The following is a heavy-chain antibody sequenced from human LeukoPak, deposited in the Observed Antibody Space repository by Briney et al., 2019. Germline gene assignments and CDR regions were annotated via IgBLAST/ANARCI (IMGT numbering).Heavy chain of an antibody. D-gene: IGHD3-22*01. J-gene: IGHJ4*02. CDR1: GXSISSPTYY. Sequence: SETLSLTCTVSGXSISSPTYYWAWIRQPPGKGLEWIGTIHYSGSTFYNPSLKSRVTISVDTSKNQFSLKLSSVTAADTAVYYCARLGGYYDPPGYWGQGTLVTVSS. CDR2: IHYSGST. V-gene: IGHV4-39*01. CDR3: ARLGGYYDPPGY.